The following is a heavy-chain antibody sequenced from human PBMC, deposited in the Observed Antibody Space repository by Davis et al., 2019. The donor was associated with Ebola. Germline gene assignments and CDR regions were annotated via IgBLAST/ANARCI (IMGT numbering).Heavy chain of an antibody. J-gene: IGHJ5*02. CDR1: GFTFSDFS. CDR2: ITTGSNAI. Sequence: GESLKISRAASGFTFSDFSMNWVRQAPGEALEWISYITTGSNAIHYADSVKGRFTVSRDNVKNSLFLQMNSLRDEDSAVYYCARDYIFAFDLWGQGAQVTVSS. V-gene: IGHV3-48*02. CDR3: ARDYIFAFDL.